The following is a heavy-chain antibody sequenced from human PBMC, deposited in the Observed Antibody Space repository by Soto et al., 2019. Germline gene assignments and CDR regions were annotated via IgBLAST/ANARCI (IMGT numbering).Heavy chain of an antibody. CDR3: ARDLYYDFWSGYYPLDY. CDR1: GYTFTSYG. D-gene: IGHD3-3*01. J-gene: IGHJ4*02. CDR2: ISAYNGNT. Sequence: ASVKVSCKASGYTFTSYGISWVRQAPGQGLEWMGWISAYNGNTNYAQKLQGRVTMTTDTSTSTAYMELRSLRSDDTAVYYCARDLYYDFWSGYYPLDYWGRGTLVTVSS. V-gene: IGHV1-18*01.